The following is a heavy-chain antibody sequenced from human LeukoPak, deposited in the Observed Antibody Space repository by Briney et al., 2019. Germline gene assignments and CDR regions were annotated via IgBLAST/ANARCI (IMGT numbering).Heavy chain of an antibody. CDR1: GFNFNNFA. J-gene: IGHJ4*02. V-gene: IGHV3-23*01. CDR2: MTGPADTT. Sequence: PGGSLRLSCAASGFNFNNFAMSWVRQAPGKGPEWLSAMTGPADTTYYAESVKGRFAISRDYSKSMVYLQMNSLRVEDTAIYYCAKGAEIDHWGQGTLVTVSS. CDR3: AKGAEIDH.